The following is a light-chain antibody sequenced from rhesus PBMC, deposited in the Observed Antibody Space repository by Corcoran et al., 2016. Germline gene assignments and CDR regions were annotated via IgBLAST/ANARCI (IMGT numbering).Light chain of an antibody. CDR3: QKYNNSPYS. CDR1: QSVSTY. V-gene: IGKV3-53*02. CDR2: GAS. J-gene: IGKJ2*01. Sequence: QIILTQSPATLSLSPGERATLSCRASQSVSTYLAWYQQKPGQAPKVLIYGASNRATGIPDRFRGSGSGTEFTLTISSLEPEDVAVYYCQKYNNSPYSFGQGTKVEIK.